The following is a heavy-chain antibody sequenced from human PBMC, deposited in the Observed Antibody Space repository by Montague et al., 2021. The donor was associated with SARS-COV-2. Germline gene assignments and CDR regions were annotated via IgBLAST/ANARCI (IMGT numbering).Heavy chain of an antibody. Sequence: SETLSLTCTVAGDSISSTVYDWGWMRQPPGKRLEWIGTIYHTGITXYNPSVKSRVTLSVDTSKNQLSLNVTSVTAADTAVYFCVRVAWFGELSLADYWSQGTLVAVSS. J-gene: IGHJ4*02. D-gene: IGHD3-10*01. V-gene: IGHV4-39*07. CDR1: GDSISSTVYD. CDR3: VRVAWFGELSLADY. CDR2: IYHTGIT.